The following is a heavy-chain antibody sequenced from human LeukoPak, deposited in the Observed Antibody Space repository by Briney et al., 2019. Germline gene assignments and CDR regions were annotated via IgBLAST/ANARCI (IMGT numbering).Heavy chain of an antibody. D-gene: IGHD4-11*01. CDR1: GFTFSSDW. CDR3: ARDNYPLGMDV. J-gene: IGHJ6*02. V-gene: IGHV3-7*03. Sequence: GGSLRPSCVVSGFTFSSDWMTWVRQAPGEGLEWVANIKEDGSESYYVDSVKGRFTISRDNTKNSLYLQMNSLRAEDTAVYYCARDNYPLGMDVWGQGTTVTVSS. CDR2: IKEDGSES.